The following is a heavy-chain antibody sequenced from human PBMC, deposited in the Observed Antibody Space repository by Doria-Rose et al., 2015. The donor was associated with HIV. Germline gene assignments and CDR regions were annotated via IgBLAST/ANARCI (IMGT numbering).Heavy chain of an antibody. CDR1: GVSLSSPGMG. CDR3: ARIKSSRWYHKYYFDF. Sequence: QITLKESGPVLVKPTENLTLTCTVSGVSLSSPGMGVSWIRQPPGKSLEWLANIFSDDERSYNTSLKSRLTISRGTSKSQVVLTMTDMDPVDTATYYCARIKSSRWYHKYYFDFWGQGTLVIVSA. V-gene: IGHV2-26*01. J-gene: IGHJ4*02. CDR2: IFSDDER. D-gene: IGHD6-13*01.